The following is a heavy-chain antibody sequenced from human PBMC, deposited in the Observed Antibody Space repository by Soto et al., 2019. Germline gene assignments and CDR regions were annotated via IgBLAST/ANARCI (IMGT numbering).Heavy chain of an antibody. D-gene: IGHD6-19*01. CDR1: GYTFTSYG. Sequence: QVQLVQSGAEVKKPGASVKVSCKASGYTFTSYGINWVRQAAGHGLEWMGWMDPKSGYTDYAQRFQGRVTMTRNTSISTAYMELSSLRSEDTAVYYCARGRGWRDNWGQGTLVTVSS. J-gene: IGHJ4*02. CDR2: MDPKSGYT. CDR3: ARGRGWRDN. V-gene: IGHV1-8*01.